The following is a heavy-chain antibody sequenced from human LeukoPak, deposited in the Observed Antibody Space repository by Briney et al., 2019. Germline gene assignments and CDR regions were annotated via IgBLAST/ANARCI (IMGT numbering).Heavy chain of an antibody. CDR2: IYYSGST. J-gene: IGHJ4*02. CDR3: AREYSSSHVDY. CDR1: GGSISSGSYY. V-gene: IGHV4-39*02. D-gene: IGHD6-6*01. Sequence: NPSETLSLTCTVSGGSISSGSYYWGWIRQPPGKGLEWIGSIYYSGSTYYNPSLKSRVTISVDTSKNQFSLKLSSVTAADTAVYYCAREYSSSHVDYWGQGTLVTVSS.